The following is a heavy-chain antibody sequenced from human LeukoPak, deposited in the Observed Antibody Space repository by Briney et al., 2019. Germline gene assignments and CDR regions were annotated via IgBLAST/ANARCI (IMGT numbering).Heavy chain of an antibody. J-gene: IGHJ4*02. CDR3: TKDVQRGFDYSNSFQF. CDR1: GFIFTDYG. CDR2: IWSDSTNM. D-gene: IGHD4-11*01. Sequence: GGSLRLSCAASGFIFTDYGFRWVRQAPGEGLEWVAAIWSDSTNMFYVQSVRGRFIIQRDDYQNTAYLEMSSLRAEDTAVYYCTKDVQRGFDYSNSFQFWGEGSLVTVSS. V-gene: IGHV3-33*06.